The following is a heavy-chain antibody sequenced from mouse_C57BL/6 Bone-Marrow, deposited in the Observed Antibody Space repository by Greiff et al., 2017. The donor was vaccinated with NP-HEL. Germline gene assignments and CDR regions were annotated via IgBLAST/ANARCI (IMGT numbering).Heavy chain of an antibody. CDR3: AKDITGFAY. Sequence: EVKVVESGGGLVKPGGSLKLSCAASGFTFSDYGMHWVRQAPEKGLEWVAYISSGSSTIYYADTVKGRFTISRDNAKNTLFLQMTSLRSEDTAMYYCAKDITGFAYWGQGTLVTVSA. CDR2: ISSGSSTI. CDR1: GFTFSDYG. V-gene: IGHV5-17*01. J-gene: IGHJ3*01.